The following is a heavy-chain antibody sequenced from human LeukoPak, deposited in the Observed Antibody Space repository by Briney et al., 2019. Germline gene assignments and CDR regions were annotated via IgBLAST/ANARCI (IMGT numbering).Heavy chain of an antibody. CDR3: ASDKIVGATKFDY. CDR1: GFTFSSYW. V-gene: IGHV3-7*01. D-gene: IGHD1-26*01. CDR2: IKQDGSEK. J-gene: IGHJ4*02. Sequence: GGSLRLSCAASGFTFSSYWMSWVRQAPGEGLEWVANIKQDGSEKHYVDSVKGRFTISRDNVKNSLYLQMNSLRVEDTAVYYCASDKIVGATKFDYWGQGTLVTVSS.